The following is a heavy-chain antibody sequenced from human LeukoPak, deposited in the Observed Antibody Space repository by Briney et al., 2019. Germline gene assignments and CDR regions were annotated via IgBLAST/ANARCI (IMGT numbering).Heavy chain of an antibody. J-gene: IGHJ2*01. CDR3: ARISATGPVSSWYFDL. V-gene: IGHV4-30-4*08. D-gene: IGHD3-9*01. Sequence: PSETLSLTCTVSGGSISSGDYYWSWIRQPPGKGLEWTGYIYYSGSTYYNPSLKSRVTISVDTSRNQFSLKLSSVTAADTAVYYCARISATGPVSSWYFDLWGRGTLVTVSS. CDR2: IYYSGST. CDR1: GGSISSGDYY.